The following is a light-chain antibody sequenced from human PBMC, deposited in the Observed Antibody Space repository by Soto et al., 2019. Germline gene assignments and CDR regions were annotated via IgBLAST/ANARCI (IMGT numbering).Light chain of an antibody. J-gene: IGKJ4*01. CDR1: QSISSY. CDR3: QQRSTWPLT. V-gene: IGKV3-11*01. Sequence: EIVVTQSPATLSLSPGERVTLSCRASQSISSYLAWYQQKPGQAPRLLIYDASNRATGIPARFSGSGSGTDFTLTISSLDPEDFAVYYCQQRSTWPLTFGGGTKVEIK. CDR2: DAS.